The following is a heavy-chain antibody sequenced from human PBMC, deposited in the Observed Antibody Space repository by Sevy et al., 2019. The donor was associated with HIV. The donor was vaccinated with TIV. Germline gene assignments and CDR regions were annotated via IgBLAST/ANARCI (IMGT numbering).Heavy chain of an antibody. Sequence: SETLSLTCIVSGGSISSDSYYWGWIRQPPGKGLEWIGSIYYTGSTYYNPSLKSRVTISSDTSKNQFSLRLSSVTAADTALYFRARPSSLYYYYAMDVWGQGTTVTVSS. CDR3: ARPSSLYYYYAMDV. CDR1: GGSISSDSYY. D-gene: IGHD3-10*01. V-gene: IGHV4-39*01. J-gene: IGHJ6*02. CDR2: IYYTGST.